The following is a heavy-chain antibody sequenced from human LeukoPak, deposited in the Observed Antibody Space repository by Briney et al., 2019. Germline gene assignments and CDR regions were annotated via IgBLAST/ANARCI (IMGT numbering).Heavy chain of an antibody. CDR1: GFTFSSYA. Sequence: PGGSLRLSCAASGFTFSSYAMSWVRQAPGKGREWVSAISGSGGSTYYADSVKGRFTISRDNSKNTLYLQMNSLRAEDTAVYYCAPITPIAMDPDYWSQGTLVTVSS. V-gene: IGHV3-23*01. J-gene: IGHJ4*02. D-gene: IGHD2-21*01. CDR2: ISGSGGST. CDR3: APITPIAMDPDY.